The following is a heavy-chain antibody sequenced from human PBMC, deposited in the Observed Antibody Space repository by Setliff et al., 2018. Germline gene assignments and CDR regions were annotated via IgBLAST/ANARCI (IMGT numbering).Heavy chain of an antibody. V-gene: IGHV4-59*03. CDR3: TVYNTGSSKDHY. Sequence: SETLSLTCTVSGGSISSHYWSWIRQPPGKGLEWIGSIYYSGSTNYNPSLKSRVTISVDTSKSQFSLKLSSVTAADTALYYCTVYNTGSSKDHYWGQGTPVTVS. J-gene: IGHJ4*02. D-gene: IGHD2-8*02. CDR2: IYYSGST. CDR1: GGSISSHY.